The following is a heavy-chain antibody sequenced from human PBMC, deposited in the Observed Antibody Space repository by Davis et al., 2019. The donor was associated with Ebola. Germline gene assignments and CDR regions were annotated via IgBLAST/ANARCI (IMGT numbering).Heavy chain of an antibody. Sequence: ASVKVSCKASGYSFTGSYMHWVRQAPGQGLEWMGWINLSSGGTKYVQKFQGRVTMTRDTSVSTAYMELSRLTSDDTAVYYCARDKPSGSYSSDYWGQGTLVTVSS. CDR1: GYSFTGSY. CDR2: INLSSGGT. D-gene: IGHD1-26*01. CDR3: ARDKPSGSYSSDY. V-gene: IGHV1-2*02. J-gene: IGHJ4*02.